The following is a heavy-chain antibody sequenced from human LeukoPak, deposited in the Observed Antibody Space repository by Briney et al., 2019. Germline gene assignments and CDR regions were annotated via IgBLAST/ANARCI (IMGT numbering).Heavy chain of an antibody. Sequence: PSETLSLTCTVSGGSISAYYWSWIRQPPGKGLEWIGYIYYSGSTKYNPSLKSRVTISVDTSKNQFSLRLSSVTAAGTAVYYCARRAPIVGATTLDYWGQGTLVTVSS. D-gene: IGHD1-26*01. J-gene: IGHJ4*02. V-gene: IGHV4-59*01. CDR1: GGSISAYY. CDR2: IYYSGST. CDR3: ARRAPIVGATTLDY.